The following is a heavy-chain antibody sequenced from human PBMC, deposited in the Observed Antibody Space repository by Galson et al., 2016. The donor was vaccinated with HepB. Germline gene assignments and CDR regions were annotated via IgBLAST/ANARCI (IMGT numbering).Heavy chain of an antibody. Sequence: SLRLSCAASGFVFSNFGLSWVRQAPGKGLEWVASISTGGTTYYSASAQGRFTISRDNSNNTLHLQMNGLRAEDTAVYYCAKERLVRRIFDHWGQGTLLTVSS. D-gene: IGHD1-1*01. CDR1: GFVFSNFG. CDR2: ISTGGTT. V-gene: IGHV3-23*01. J-gene: IGHJ4*02. CDR3: AKERLVRRIFDH.